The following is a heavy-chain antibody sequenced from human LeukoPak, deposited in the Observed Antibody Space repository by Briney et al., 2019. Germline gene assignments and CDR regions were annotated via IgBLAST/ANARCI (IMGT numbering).Heavy chain of an antibody. J-gene: IGHJ4*02. V-gene: IGHV4-61*01. D-gene: IGHD4-17*01. CDR3: ARQDYGATLDY. Sequence: PSETLSLTCTVSGYSISSGYYWSWIRQPPGKGLEWIGYIYYSGSTNYNPSLKSRVTISVDTSKNQFSLKLTSVTAADTAVYYCARQDYGATLDYWGQGTLVTVSS. CDR1: GYSISSGYY. CDR2: IYYSGST.